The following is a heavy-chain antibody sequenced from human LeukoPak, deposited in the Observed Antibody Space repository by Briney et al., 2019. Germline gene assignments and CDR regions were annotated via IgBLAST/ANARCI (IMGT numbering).Heavy chain of an antibody. CDR1: GGSISSYY. J-gene: IGHJ3*02. CDR3: ARGFVDTAMGDAFDI. V-gene: IGHV4-4*07. CDR2: IYTSGST. Sequence: PSETLSLTCTVSGGSISSYYWSWIRQPAGKGLDWIGRIYTSGSTNYNPSLKSRVTMSVDTSKNQFSLKLSSVTAADTAVYYCARGFVDTAMGDAFDIWGQGTMVTVSS. D-gene: IGHD5-18*01.